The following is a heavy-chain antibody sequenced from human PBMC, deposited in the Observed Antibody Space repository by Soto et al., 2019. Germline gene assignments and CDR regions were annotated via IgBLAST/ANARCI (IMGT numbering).Heavy chain of an antibody. CDR3: FGLDFSYYL. CDR1: GFTFSSYG. V-gene: IGHV3-30*03. J-gene: IGHJ4*02. CDR2: ISYDGSNK. Sequence: QVQLVESGGGVVQPGRSLRLSCAASGFTFSSYGMHWVRQAPGKGLEWVAVISYDGSNKYYADSVKGRFTISRDNSKNTVYLQMNSLRAEDTAVYYCFGLDFSYYLWGQGTLVTVSS. D-gene: IGHD3-10*01.